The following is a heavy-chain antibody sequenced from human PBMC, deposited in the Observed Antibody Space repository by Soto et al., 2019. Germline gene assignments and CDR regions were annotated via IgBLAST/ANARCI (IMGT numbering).Heavy chain of an antibody. CDR1: GGTFSSYA. V-gene: IGHV1-69*13. CDR3: ARDAIITIFGVVNYGYHYYYYGMDV. Sequence: GASVKVSCKASGGTFSSYAISWVRQAPGQGLEWMGGIIPIFGTANYAQKFQGRVTITADESTSTAYMELSSLRSEDTAVYYCARDAIITIFGVVNYGYHYYYYGMDVWGQGTTVTVSS. D-gene: IGHD3-3*01. CDR2: IIPIFGTA. J-gene: IGHJ6*02.